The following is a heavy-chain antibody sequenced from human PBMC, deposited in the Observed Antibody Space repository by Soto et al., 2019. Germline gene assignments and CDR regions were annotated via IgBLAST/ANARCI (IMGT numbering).Heavy chain of an antibody. CDR2: ITGSGDRI. CDR3: AKGYSSGWHSSLSS. V-gene: IGHV3-23*01. J-gene: IGHJ5*02. Sequence: EVQLLESGGGLVQPGGSLRLSCAASGFNFSNYGVSWVRQAPGKGLECVSGITGSGDRISYADSVKGRFTVSRDNSKNTLSLQMNSLRVEDTAIYYCAKGYSSGWHSSLSSWGQGTLVIVSS. CDR1: GFNFSNYG. D-gene: IGHD6-19*01.